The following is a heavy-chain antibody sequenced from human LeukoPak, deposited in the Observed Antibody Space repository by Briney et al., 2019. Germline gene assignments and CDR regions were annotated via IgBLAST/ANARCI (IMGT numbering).Heavy chain of an antibody. Sequence: GALRLSCAASGFTFGSYNMNWVRQAPGKGLEWVSIITSGVGITYYADSVKGRFTISRDNSKNTLYLQMNSLRAEDTAVYYCAKGDYYDFDYWGQGTLVTVSS. CDR1: GFTFGSYN. V-gene: IGHV3-23*01. CDR2: ITSGVGIT. J-gene: IGHJ4*02. D-gene: IGHD3-10*01. CDR3: AKGDYYDFDY.